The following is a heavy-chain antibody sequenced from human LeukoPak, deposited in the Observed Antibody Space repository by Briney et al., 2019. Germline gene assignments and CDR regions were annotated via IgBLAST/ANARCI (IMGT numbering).Heavy chain of an antibody. V-gene: IGHV1-46*01. J-gene: IGHJ4*02. CDR3: ARANRIVVVTASLDY. CDR1: GYTFTSYS. Sequence: ASVKVSCKASGYTFTSYSIHWVRQAPGQGLEWMGIINPSGGSTSYAQKFQGRLTMTRDTSTSTVYMQLSNLTSEDTAVYYCARANRIVVVTASLDYWGQGTLVTASS. D-gene: IGHD2-21*02. CDR2: INPSGGST.